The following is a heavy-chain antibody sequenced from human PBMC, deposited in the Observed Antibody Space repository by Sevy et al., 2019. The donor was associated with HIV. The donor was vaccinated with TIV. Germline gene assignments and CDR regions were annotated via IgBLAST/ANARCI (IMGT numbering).Heavy chain of an antibody. CDR1: GASISSSGYY. CDR2: IRYSGST. J-gene: IGHJ4*02. CDR3: AGPTLTYSSGWTYYDY. Sequence: SETLSLTCSVSGASISSSGYYWGWIRQPPGKGLEWIASIRYSGSTFYNPSLRSRVTISADTSKNQFSLKLNSVTAADTATDYCAGPTLTYSSGWTYYDYWGQGTVVTVSS. D-gene: IGHD6-19*01. V-gene: IGHV4-39*01.